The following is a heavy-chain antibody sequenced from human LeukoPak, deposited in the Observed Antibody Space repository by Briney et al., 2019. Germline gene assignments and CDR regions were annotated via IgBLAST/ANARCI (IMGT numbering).Heavy chain of an antibody. V-gene: IGHV1-2*02. CDR3: ARDSTADTAMVAVLYVGDAWFGP. CDR1: GYTFTGYY. D-gene: IGHD5-18*01. J-gene: IGHJ5*02. Sequence: ASVKVSCKASGYTFTGYYMHWVRQAPGQGLEWMGWINPNSGGTNYAQKFQGRVTMTRDTSISTAYMELSRLRSDDTAVYYCARDSTADTAMVAVLYVGDAWFGPWGQGTLVTVSS. CDR2: INPNSGGT.